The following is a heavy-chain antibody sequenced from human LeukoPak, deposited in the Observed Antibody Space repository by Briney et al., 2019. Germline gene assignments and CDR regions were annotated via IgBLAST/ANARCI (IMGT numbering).Heavy chain of an antibody. CDR2: IYHNGNT. J-gene: IGHJ4*02. Sequence: SETLSLTCTVSRGSMSGYYWSWIRHPPGKGLEWIGYIYHNGNTNYNPSLKSRVTISIDTSKSQFSLRLNSLTAADTAVYYCARDGALAYWGRGTLVTVSS. D-gene: IGHD3-16*01. CDR1: RGSMSGYY. V-gene: IGHV4-59*01. CDR3: ARDGALAY.